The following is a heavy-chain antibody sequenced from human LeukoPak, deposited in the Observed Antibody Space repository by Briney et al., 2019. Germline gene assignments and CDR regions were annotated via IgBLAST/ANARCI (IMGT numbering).Heavy chain of an antibody. Sequence: ASVKVSCKASGYTFTSYGISWVRQAPGQGLEWMGWISAYNGNTNYAQKLQGRVTMTTDTSTSTAYMELRSLRSDDTAVYYCARELEGYTIFGVVIMGYFDYWGQGTLVTVSS. J-gene: IGHJ4*02. CDR2: ISAYNGNT. CDR1: GYTFTSYG. CDR3: ARELEGYTIFGVVIMGYFDY. V-gene: IGHV1-18*01. D-gene: IGHD3-3*01.